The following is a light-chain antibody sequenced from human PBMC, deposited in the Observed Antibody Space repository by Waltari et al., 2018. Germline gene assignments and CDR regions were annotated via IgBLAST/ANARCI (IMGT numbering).Light chain of an antibody. CDR1: QSVGRS. CDR2: NAS. J-gene: IGKJ1*01. CDR3: QMYVRLPVT. V-gene: IGKV3-20*01. Sequence: EIVLTQSPVTLSLFQGERATLSCMASQSVGRSLAWYQQKPGQPPRLLIYNASNRASVIPDRFSGSGSGAYFSLTISRLEPEDFAVYYCQMYVRLPVTFGQGTKVEVK.